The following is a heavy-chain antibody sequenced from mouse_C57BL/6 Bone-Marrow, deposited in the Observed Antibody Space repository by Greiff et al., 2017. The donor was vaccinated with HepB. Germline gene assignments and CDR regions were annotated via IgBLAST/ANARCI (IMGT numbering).Heavy chain of an antibody. CDR1: GFTFSDYY. D-gene: IGHD1-1*01. Sequence: EVKLMESEGGLVQPGSSMKLSCTASGFTFSDYYMAWVRQVPEKGLEWVANINYDGSSTYYLDSLKSRFIISRDNAKNILYLQMSSLKSEDTATYYCARERVLYYYGSSHWYFDVGGTGTTVTVSS. J-gene: IGHJ1*03. CDR2: INYDGSST. V-gene: IGHV5-16*01. CDR3: ARERVLYYYGSSHWYFDV.